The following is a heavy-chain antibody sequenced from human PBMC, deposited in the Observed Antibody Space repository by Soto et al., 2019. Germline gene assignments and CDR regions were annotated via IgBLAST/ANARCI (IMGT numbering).Heavy chain of an antibody. D-gene: IGHD5-18*01. Sequence: EVQVVESGGGFVEPGGSLRLSCAASGFSFTSAWLTWVRQAPGKGLEWVGRIKSETDGGTTAFAAPVKDRCTMSRDDAEKKVCLQMNNLKTKDTAMYYCIGQVQLSGAPFIYCGQRILVTVSS. J-gene: IGHJ4*02. V-gene: IGHV3-15*07. CDR3: IGQVQLSGAPFIY. CDR1: GFSFTSAW. CDR2: IKSETDGGTT.